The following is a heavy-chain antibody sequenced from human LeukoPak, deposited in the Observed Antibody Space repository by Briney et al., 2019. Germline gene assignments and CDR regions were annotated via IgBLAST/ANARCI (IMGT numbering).Heavy chain of an antibody. CDR2: INHSGST. V-gene: IGHV4-34*01. CDR3: AGHSGAFDI. CDR1: GGSFSGYY. J-gene: IGHJ3*02. Sequence: PSETLSLTCAVYGGSFSGYYWSWIRQPPGKGLEWIGEINHSGSTNYNPSLKSRVTISVDTSKNQFSLKLSSVTAADTAVYYCAGHSGAFDIWGQGTMVTVSS. D-gene: IGHD3-10*01.